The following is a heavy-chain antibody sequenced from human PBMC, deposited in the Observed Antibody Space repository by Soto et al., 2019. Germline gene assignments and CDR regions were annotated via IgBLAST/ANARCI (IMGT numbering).Heavy chain of an antibody. CDR1: GYTFTSYG. V-gene: IGHV1-18*01. CDR3: ARDEHSSIRFDY. CDR2: ISAYNGNT. J-gene: IGHJ4*02. Sequence: AAVKVSCKASGYTFTSYGISWVRQAPGQGLEWMGWISAYNGNTNYAQKLQGRVTMTTDTSTSTAYMELRSLKSDDTAVYYCARDEHSSIRFDYWGQGTLVTVSS. D-gene: IGHD6-6*01.